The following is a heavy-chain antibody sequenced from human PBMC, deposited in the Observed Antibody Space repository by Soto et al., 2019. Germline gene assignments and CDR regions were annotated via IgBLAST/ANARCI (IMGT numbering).Heavy chain of an antibody. D-gene: IGHD6-19*01. J-gene: IGHJ4*02. CDR1: GFSLSNSGLG. CDR3: AHRRRSGWYYFDY. CDR2: IYWNADK. V-gene: IGHV2-5*01. Sequence: QITLKESGPTLVKPTQTNTLTCTFSGFSLSNSGLGVGWLRQPPGKALEWLALIYWNADKRYSPSLKRSLTLTQDTSKNRLVLTMTNMDPVDTATYDCAHRRRSGWYYFDYWGQGTLVTVSS.